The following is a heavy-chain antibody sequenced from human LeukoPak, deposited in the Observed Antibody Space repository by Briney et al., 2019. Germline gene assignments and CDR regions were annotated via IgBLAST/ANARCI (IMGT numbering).Heavy chain of an antibody. Sequence: PSETLSLTCTVSGGSISSSSYYWGWIRQPPGKGLEWIGSIYYSGSTYYPPSLKSRVTISVDTSKNQFSLKLSSVTAADTAVYYCASGDIVAVPAAMDYWGQGTLVTVSS. CDR3: ASGDIVAVPAAMDY. CDR1: GGSISSSSYY. J-gene: IGHJ4*02. D-gene: IGHD2-2*01. V-gene: IGHV4-39*01. CDR2: IYYSGST.